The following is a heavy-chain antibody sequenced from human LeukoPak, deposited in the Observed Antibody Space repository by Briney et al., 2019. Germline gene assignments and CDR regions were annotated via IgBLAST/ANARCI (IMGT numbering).Heavy chain of an antibody. V-gene: IGHV1-2*02. Sequence: GASVKVSCKASGYTFTSQDVNWVRQATGQGLEWMGWINPNSGGTNYAQKFQGRVTMTRDTSISTAYMELSRLRSDDTAVYYCARNIHSGYATYYYYGMDVWGQGTTVTVSS. J-gene: IGHJ6*02. D-gene: IGHD5-12*01. CDR2: INPNSGGT. CDR1: GYTFTSQD. CDR3: ARNIHSGYATYYYYGMDV.